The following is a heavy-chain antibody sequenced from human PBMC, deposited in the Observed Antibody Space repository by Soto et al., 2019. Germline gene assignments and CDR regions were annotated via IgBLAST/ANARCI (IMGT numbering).Heavy chain of an antibody. J-gene: IGHJ4*02. Sequence: EVQLLESGGGLVQPGGSLRLSCAASGFTFSSYSMNWVRQAPGKGLEWVASVGGGGDNTFYADSEKGRFTITRDDSQNTLYLQMNSLRAEDTAVYFCAKRDSGSGRSPPLINYWGQGTLDTVSS. CDR3: AKRDSGSGRSPPLINY. CDR2: VGGGGDNT. CDR1: GFTFSSYS. D-gene: IGHD3-10*01. V-gene: IGHV3-23*01.